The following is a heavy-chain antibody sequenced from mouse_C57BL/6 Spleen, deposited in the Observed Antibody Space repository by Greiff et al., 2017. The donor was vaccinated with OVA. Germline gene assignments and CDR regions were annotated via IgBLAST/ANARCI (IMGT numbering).Heavy chain of an antibody. V-gene: IGHV1-18*01. D-gene: IGHD2-4*01. J-gene: IGHJ4*01. CDR2: INPNNGGT. CDR1: GYTFTDYN. CDR3: ARDDYDGYAMDY. Sequence: SGPELVKPGASVKIPCKASGYTFTDYNMDWVKQSHGKSLEWIGDINPNNGGTIYNQKFKGKATLTVDKSSSTAYMELRSLTSEDTAVYYCARDDYDGYAMDYWGQGTSVTVSS.